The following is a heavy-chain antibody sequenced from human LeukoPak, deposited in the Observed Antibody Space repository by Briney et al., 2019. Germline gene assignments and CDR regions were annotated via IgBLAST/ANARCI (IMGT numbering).Heavy chain of an antibody. CDR1: GFTFSSYW. CDR2: IKQDGSEK. J-gene: IGHJ4*02. V-gene: IGHV3-7*05. Sequence: GGSLRLSCAASGFTFSSYWMSWVRHAPGKGLEWVANIKQDGSEKYYVDSVKGRFTISRDNAKNSLYLQMNSLRAEDTAVYYCARDQRYCSSSSCPWEPFDYWGQGTLVTVSS. CDR3: ARDQRYCSSSSCPWEPFDY. D-gene: IGHD2-2*01.